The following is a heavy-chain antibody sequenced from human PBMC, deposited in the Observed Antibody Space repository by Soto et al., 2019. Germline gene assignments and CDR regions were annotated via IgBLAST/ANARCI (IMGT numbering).Heavy chain of an antibody. V-gene: IGHV3-33*01. CDR3: ARAPFVVENYFGFDY. CDR2: IWYDGSNK. D-gene: IGHD2-21*01. J-gene: IGHJ4*02. CDR1: GFTFSSYG. Sequence: GGSLRLSCAASGFTFSSYGMHWVRQAPGKGLEWVAVIWYDGSNKYYADSVKGRFTISRDNSKNTLYLQMNSLRAEDTAVYYCARAPFVVENYFGFDYWGQGTLVTVSS.